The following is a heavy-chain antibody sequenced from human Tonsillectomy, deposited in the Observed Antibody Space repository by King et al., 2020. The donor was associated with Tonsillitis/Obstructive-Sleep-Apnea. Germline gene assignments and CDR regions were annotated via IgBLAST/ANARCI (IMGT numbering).Heavy chain of an antibody. CDR1: GESFSGYY. D-gene: IGHD2-8*01. CDR2: INHSGST. V-gene: IGHV4-34*01. J-gene: IGHJ4*02. Sequence: VQLQQWGAGLLKPSETLSLTCAVYGESFSGYYWSWIRQPPGKGLEWIGEINHSGSTNYNPSLKSRVTISVDTSKNQFSLKLSSVTAADTAVYYCARGIVLMVYASFDYWGQGTRVTVSS. CDR3: ARGIVLMVYASFDY.